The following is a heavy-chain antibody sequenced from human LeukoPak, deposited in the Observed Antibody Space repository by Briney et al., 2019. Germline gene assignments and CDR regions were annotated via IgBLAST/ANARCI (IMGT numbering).Heavy chain of an antibody. Sequence: PSETLSLTCNVSGGSISSGNYYWNWIRQHPGEGLEWIGYIYYGGSTYYNPSLKSRVTISVDTSKNQFSLRLSSVTAADTAVYYCARMGIVGATGYYFDYWGQGTLVTVSS. CDR1: GGSISSGNYY. CDR2: IYYGGST. CDR3: ARMGIVGATGYYFDY. J-gene: IGHJ4*02. V-gene: IGHV4-31*03. D-gene: IGHD1-26*01.